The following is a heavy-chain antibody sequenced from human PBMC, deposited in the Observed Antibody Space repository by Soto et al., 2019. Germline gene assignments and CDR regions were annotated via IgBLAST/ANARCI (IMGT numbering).Heavy chain of an antibody. CDR2: INHSGST. D-gene: IGHD2-15*01. V-gene: IGHV4-34*01. CDR3: ARRCSGGSCVAFDI. Sequence: PSETLSLTCAVYGGSFSGYYWSWIRQPPGKGLEWIGEINHSGSTNYNPSLKSRVTISVDTSKNQFSLKLSSVTAADTAVYYCARRCSGGSCVAFDIWGQGTMVTVSS. CDR1: GGSFSGYY. J-gene: IGHJ3*02.